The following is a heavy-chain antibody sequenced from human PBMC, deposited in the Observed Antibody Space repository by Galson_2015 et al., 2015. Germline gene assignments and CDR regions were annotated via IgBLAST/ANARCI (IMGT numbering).Heavy chain of an antibody. D-gene: IGHD6-19*01. Sequence: SLRLSCAASGFTFSRSAMTWVRQAAGKGLEWVSSISGSGLDWISSISGRGGATYYADSVKGRFTISRDNSKNTLYLQVSSLRADDTAVYYCLQGGWGTRFDSRGQGTPVTVPS. CDR1: GFTFSRSA. CDR3: LQGGWGTRFDS. J-gene: IGHJ4*02. CDR2: ISGSGLDWISSISGRGGAT. V-gene: IGHV3-23*01.